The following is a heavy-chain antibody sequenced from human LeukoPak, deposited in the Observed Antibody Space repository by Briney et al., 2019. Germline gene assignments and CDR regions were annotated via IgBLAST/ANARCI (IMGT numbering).Heavy chain of an antibody. CDR1: GYSISSAYY. J-gene: IGHJ4*02. D-gene: IGHD2-2*01. V-gene: IGHV4-61*01. CDR2: IYYSGST. Sequence: SETLSLTCTVSGYSISSAYYWGWIRQPPGKGLEWIGYIYYSGSTNYNPSLKSRVTISVDTSKNQFSLKLSSVTAADTAVYYCARASSDSSPGYWGQGTLVTVSS. CDR3: ARASSDSSPGY.